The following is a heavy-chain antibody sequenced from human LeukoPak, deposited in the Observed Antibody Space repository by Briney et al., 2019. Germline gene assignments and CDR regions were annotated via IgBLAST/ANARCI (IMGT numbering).Heavy chain of an antibody. Sequence: SETLSLTCTVSGGSFSNYFWTWIRQPPGKGVEWIGEISLSGTIKYNPSLKSRVTISVDTSKNQFSLKLSTVTAADTAVYYCALSTTTVTTRTLDYWGQGALVIVSS. CDR3: ALSTTTVTTRTLDY. D-gene: IGHD4-17*01. CDR2: ISLSGTI. CDR1: GGSFSNYF. J-gene: IGHJ4*02. V-gene: IGHV4-34*01.